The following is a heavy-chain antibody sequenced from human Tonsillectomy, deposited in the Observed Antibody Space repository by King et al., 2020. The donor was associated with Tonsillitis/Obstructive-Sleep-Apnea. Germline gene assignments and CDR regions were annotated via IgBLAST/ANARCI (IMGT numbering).Heavy chain of an antibody. J-gene: IGHJ6*03. CDR2: IKEDGSEK. Sequence: VQLVASGCGLVPPGGSLRLSCAASGFTFGSYWMSWVRQAPGKGLEWVATIKEDGSEKYYVDSVQGRFTISSDNAKKSLFLQMNSLRVEDTAVYYCARDRNIVEVPAAISLLLEYYMDVWGKGTTVTVSS. V-gene: IGHV3-7*04. D-gene: IGHD2-2*02. CDR1: GFTFGSYW. CDR3: ARDRNIVEVPAAISLLLEYYMDV.